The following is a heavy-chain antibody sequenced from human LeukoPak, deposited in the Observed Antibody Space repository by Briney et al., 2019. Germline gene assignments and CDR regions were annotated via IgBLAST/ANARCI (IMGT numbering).Heavy chain of an antibody. J-gene: IGHJ4*02. CDR3: ARDLSVYYYYYFDF. D-gene: IGHD3-22*01. Sequence: PSETLSLTCTVSDYSIGSGYSWGRIRQPPGKGLEWIATISHDGTTFYNPSLKSRVTMTLDTSRNQFSLRLSSVTAADTAVYYCARDLSVYYYYYFDFWGQGTLVTVSS. CDR2: ISHDGTT. V-gene: IGHV4-38-2*02. CDR1: DYSIGSGYS.